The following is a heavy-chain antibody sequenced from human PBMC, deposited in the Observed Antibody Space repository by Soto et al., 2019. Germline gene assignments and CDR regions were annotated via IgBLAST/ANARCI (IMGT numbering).Heavy chain of an antibody. V-gene: IGHV1-69*06. J-gene: IGHJ4*02. CDR3: ASYGGGGWLPGDY. D-gene: IGHD6-19*01. CDR2: IIPIFATA. CDR1: GGTFSSYA. Sequence: SVKVSCKASGGTFSSYAISWVRQAPGQGLEWMGGIIPIFATANYAQKFQGRVTITADKSTSTAYMELSSPRSEDTAVYYCASYGGGGWLPGDYWGQGTLVTVSS.